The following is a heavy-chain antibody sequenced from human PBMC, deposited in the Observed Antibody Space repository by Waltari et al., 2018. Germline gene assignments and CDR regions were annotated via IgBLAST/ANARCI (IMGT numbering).Heavy chain of an antibody. V-gene: IGHV3-30*18. Sequence: QVHLAESGGGVVQPGWSLSLSCVTSGFPFSDYVMHWVRQPTGKGLEWVAMISYEGSNQYYADSVKGRFTISRDNFKHTLYLQISSLTTNDTGVYYCAKGGLASTYYYSPMDVWGHGTSVTVSS. D-gene: IGHD3-22*01. CDR1: GFPFSDYV. CDR3: AKGGLASTYYYSPMDV. CDR2: ISYEGSNQ. J-gene: IGHJ6*02.